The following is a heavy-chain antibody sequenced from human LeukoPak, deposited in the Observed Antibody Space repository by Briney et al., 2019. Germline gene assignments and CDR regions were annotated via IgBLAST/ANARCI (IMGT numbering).Heavy chain of an antibody. CDR1: GFTFSSYS. D-gene: IGHD3-10*01. Sequence: GGSLRLSCAASGFTFSSYSMNWVRQAPGKGLEWVSPISSSSYIYYADSVKGRFTISRDNAKNSLYLQMNSLRAEDTAVYYCARNYGSGRGYYYGMDVWGKGTTVTVSS. CDR2: ISSSSYI. CDR3: ARNYGSGRGYYYGMDV. J-gene: IGHJ6*04. V-gene: IGHV3-21*01.